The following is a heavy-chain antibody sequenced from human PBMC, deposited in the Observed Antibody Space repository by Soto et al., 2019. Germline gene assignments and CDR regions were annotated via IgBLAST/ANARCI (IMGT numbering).Heavy chain of an antibody. Sequence: PAETLSLTCAVSGGSISTSNWWSWVRQPPGKGLEWIGEIYHSGSTNYNPSLKSRVTISVDKSKNQFSLKLSSVTAADTAVCFCARVAVAGTRVDYWGQGTLVTVS. J-gene: IGHJ4*02. D-gene: IGHD6-19*01. CDR1: GGSISTSNW. CDR3: ARVAVAGTRVDY. V-gene: IGHV4-4*01. CDR2: IYHSGST.